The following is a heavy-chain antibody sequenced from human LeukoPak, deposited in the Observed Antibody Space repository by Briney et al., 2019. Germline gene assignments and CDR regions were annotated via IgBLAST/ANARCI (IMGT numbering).Heavy chain of an antibody. V-gene: IGHV4-31*03. CDR1: GGSISSGGYY. CDR3: ARDWSIAAAGNGWFDP. Sequence: PSQTLSLTCTVSGGSISSGGYYWSWIRQHPGKGLEWIGYIYYSGSTYYNPSLKSRVTISVDTSKNQFSLKLSSVTAADTAVYYCARDWSIAAAGNGWFDPWGQGTLVTVSS. CDR2: IYYSGST. J-gene: IGHJ5*02. D-gene: IGHD6-13*01.